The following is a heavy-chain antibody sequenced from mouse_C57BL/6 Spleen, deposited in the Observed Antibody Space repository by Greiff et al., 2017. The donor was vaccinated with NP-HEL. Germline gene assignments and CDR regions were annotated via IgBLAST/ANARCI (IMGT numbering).Heavy chain of an antibody. D-gene: IGHD2-4*01. V-gene: IGHV14-2*01. J-gene: IGHJ4*01. CDR1: GFNIKDYY. CDR2: IDPEDGET. Sequence: VQLQQSGAELVKPGASVKLSCTASGFNIKDYYMHWVKQRTEQGLEWIGRIDPEDGETKYAPKFKGKVTITADTSSNTAYLQLSSLTSEDTAVYYCARIYYDYDVGYAMDYWGQGTSVTVSS. CDR3: ARIYYDYDVGYAMDY.